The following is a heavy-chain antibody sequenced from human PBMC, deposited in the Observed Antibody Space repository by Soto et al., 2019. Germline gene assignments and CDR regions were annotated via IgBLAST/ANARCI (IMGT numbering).Heavy chain of an antibody. J-gene: IGHJ4*02. Sequence: EVQLLESGGGLVQPGGSLRLSCAASGFTFSSYAMSWVRQAPGKGLEWVSAISGSGGSTYYADSVKGRFTISRDNSKNALYLQMNSLRAEDTAVYYCATDLYGSGSPYDYWGQGTLVTVSS. V-gene: IGHV3-23*01. CDR2: ISGSGGST. D-gene: IGHD3-10*01. CDR1: GFTFSSYA. CDR3: ATDLYGSGSPYDY.